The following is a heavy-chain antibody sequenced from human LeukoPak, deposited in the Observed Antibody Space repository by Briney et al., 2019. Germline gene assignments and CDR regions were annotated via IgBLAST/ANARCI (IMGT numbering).Heavy chain of an antibody. CDR2: IIPKLGTA. D-gene: IGHD1-26*01. CDR3: AREKGSWGVSDY. J-gene: IGHJ4*02. V-gene: IGHV1-69*13. Sequence: SVKVSCKASGGTFSSDAISWVRQAPGQGLEWMGGIIPKLGTANYAQKFRGRVTITADESTTTVYMELSSLRSEDTAVYYCAREKGSWGVSDYWGQGTLVTVSS. CDR1: GGTFSSDA.